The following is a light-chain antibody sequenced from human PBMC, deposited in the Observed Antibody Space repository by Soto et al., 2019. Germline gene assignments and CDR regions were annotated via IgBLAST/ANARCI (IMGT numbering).Light chain of an antibody. J-gene: IGLJ2*01. V-gene: IGLV1-40*01. CDR1: SSNIGADYN. CDR2: GNN. CDR3: QSYDTGLRGMV. Sequence: QSVLTQPPSVSGAPGPRVTISCTGTSSNIGADYNVHWYRQVPGTAPKLLIYGNNDRPSGVPDRFSGSKSGPSASLAITGLQTEDEADYYCQSYDTGLRGMVFGGGTPLTVL.